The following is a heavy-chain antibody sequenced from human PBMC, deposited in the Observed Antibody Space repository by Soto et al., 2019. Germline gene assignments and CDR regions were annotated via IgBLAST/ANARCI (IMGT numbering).Heavy chain of an antibody. Sequence: SETLSLTCAVSGYSISSGYYWGWIRQPPGKGLEWIGSIYYSGSTYNNPSLRSRVSMSIDTSKDQFSLKLKSVTAADTALYFCARQRTSVVTQAYFDVWGPGSLVTVSS. D-gene: IGHD2-21*02. J-gene: IGHJ4*02. CDR2: IYYSGST. V-gene: IGHV4-38-2*01. CDR1: GYSISSGYY. CDR3: ARQRTSVVTQAYFDV.